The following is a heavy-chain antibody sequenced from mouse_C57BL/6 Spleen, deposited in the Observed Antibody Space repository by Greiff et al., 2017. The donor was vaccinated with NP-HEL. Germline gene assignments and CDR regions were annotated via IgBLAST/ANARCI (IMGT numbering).Heavy chain of an antibody. Sequence: EVQGVESGGGLVKPGGSLKLSCAASGFTFSSYAMSWVRQTPEKRLEWVATISDGGSYTYYPDNVKGRFTISRDNAKNNLYLQMSHLKSEDTAMYYCARGRYYYGSSYGGFDYWGQGTTLTVSS. V-gene: IGHV5-4*01. D-gene: IGHD1-1*01. CDR3: ARGRYYYGSSYGGFDY. J-gene: IGHJ2*01. CDR2: ISDGGSYT. CDR1: GFTFSSYA.